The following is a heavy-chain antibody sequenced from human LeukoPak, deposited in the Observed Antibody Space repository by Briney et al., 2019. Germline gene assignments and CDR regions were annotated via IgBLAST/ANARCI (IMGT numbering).Heavy chain of an antibody. V-gene: IGHV1-2*06. Sequence: ASVKVSCKASGYTFTGYYMHWVRQAPGQGLEWMGRINPNSGGTNYAQKFQGRVTMTTDTTTSTAYMELRTLMSDDTAVYYCAKGRRVDADDHFDYWGQGTLVTVSS. CDR2: INPNSGGT. CDR1: GYTFTGYY. CDR3: AKGRRVDADDHFDY. J-gene: IGHJ4*02. D-gene: IGHD1-1*01.